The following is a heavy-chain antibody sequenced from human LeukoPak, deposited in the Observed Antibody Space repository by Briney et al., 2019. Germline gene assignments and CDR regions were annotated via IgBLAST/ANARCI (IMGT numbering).Heavy chain of an antibody. CDR1: GFTFSNYA. CDR3: AKRYCSGGSCSYYFDY. V-gene: IGHV3-23*01. Sequence: GGSLRLSCAASGFTFSNYAMSWIRQAPGKGLEWVSAISGSGGSTYYADSVKGRFTISRDNSKNTLYLQMNSLRAEDTAVYYCAKRYCSGGSCSYYFDYWGQGTLVTVSS. D-gene: IGHD2-15*01. J-gene: IGHJ4*02. CDR2: ISGSGGST.